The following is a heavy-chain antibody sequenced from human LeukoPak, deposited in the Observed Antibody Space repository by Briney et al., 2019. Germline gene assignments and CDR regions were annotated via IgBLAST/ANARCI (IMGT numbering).Heavy chain of an antibody. CDR1: GYTLTELS. CDR2: FDPEDGGT. Sequence: AAVKVSCKVSGYTLTELSMHWVRPAPGKGLGWMGGFDPEDGGTIYAQKFQGRVTMTEDTSTDTAYMELSSLRSEDTAVYYCATGGSGSYYKLFNYWGQGTLVTVSS. CDR3: ATGGSGSYYKLFNY. J-gene: IGHJ4*02. D-gene: IGHD3-10*01. V-gene: IGHV1-24*01.